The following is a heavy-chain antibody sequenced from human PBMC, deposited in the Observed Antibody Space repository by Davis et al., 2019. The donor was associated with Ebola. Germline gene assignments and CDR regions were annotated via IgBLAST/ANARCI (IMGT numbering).Heavy chain of an antibody. CDR2: IYYSGST. CDR3: ARDVPVAGTRAFDI. J-gene: IGHJ3*02. D-gene: IGHD6-19*01. V-gene: IGHV4-59*01. CDR1: GGSISTYY. Sequence: GSLRLSCTVSGGSISTYYWSWIRQPPGKGLEWIGYIYYSGSTNYNPSLKSRVTISVDTSKSQFSLNLSSVTAADTAVYYCARDVPVAGTRAFDIWGQGTMVTVSS.